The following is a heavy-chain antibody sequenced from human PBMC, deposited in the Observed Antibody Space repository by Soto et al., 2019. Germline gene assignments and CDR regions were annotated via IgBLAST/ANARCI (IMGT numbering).Heavy chain of an antibody. Sequence: EVQLVESGGGLVKPGGSLRLSCAASGFTFSSYSMNWVRQAPGKGLEWVSSISSSSSYIYYADSVKGRFTSSRDNAKNTLYLQMNSLRGEETAVYYCARDLYSSSARYFAYWCQGTLVTVSS. CDR1: GFTFSSYS. V-gene: IGHV3-21*01. CDR2: ISSSSSYI. CDR3: ARDLYSSSARYFAY. D-gene: IGHD6-6*01. J-gene: IGHJ4*02.